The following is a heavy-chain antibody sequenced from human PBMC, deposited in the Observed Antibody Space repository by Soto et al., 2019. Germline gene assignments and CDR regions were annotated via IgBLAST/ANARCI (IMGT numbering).Heavy chain of an antibody. Sequence: EVQLLESGGGLVQPGGYLRLSCAASGFTFSNYAMHWVRQAPGKGLEWVSGITGSAGNTYYADSVKGRFTISRDNSKNTLYLQTNSLRADDTAIYYCAKVPLSLRFYDYWGQGTLVTVSS. J-gene: IGHJ4*02. CDR3: AKVPLSLRFYDY. CDR1: GFTFSNYA. CDR2: ITGSAGNT. V-gene: IGHV3-23*01. D-gene: IGHD4-17*01.